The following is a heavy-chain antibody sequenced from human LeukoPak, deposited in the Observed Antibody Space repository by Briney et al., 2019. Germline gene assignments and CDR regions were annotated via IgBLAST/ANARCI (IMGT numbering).Heavy chain of an antibody. CDR1: GFTFGEYA. CDR3: ARARNWFIY. CDR2: IRSKDYGEAT. J-gene: IGHJ5*01. V-gene: IGHV3-49*03. Sequence: GGSLRLSSTASGFTFGEYAMSWLRQAPGKGLEWVGFIRSKDYGEATEYAASVKGRFTISRDDSKSIAYLQMNSLKNEDTATYYCARARNWFIYWGQGTLVSVSS.